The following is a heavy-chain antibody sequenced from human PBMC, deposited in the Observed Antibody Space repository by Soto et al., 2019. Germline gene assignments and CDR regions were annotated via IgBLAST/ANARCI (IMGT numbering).Heavy chain of an antibody. CDR3: AKVRYDFWSGYDFDY. CDR1: GXTFSSYA. D-gene: IGHD3-3*01. CDR2: ISGSGGST. V-gene: IGHV3-23*01. Sequence: GSLRLSCAASGXTFSSYAMGWVRRAPGKGMEWVSAISGSGGSTYYADSVKGRFTISRDNSKNTLYLQMNSTRADDTAVYYCAKVRYDFWSGYDFDYWGQGTLVTVSS. J-gene: IGHJ4*02.